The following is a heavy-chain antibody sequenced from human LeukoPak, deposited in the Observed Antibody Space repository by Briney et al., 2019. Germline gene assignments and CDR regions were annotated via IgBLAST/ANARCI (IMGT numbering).Heavy chain of an antibody. Sequence: SETLSLTCTVSGGTISSHYWSWIRQPPGKGLEGIGYIYYSGSTNYNPSLKSRVTISVDTSKNQFSLKLSSVTAADTAVYYCARDGATGWFDPWGQGTLVTVSS. CDR2: IYYSGST. CDR1: GGTISSHY. CDR3: ARDGATGWFDP. D-gene: IGHD1-26*01. V-gene: IGHV4-59*11. J-gene: IGHJ5*02.